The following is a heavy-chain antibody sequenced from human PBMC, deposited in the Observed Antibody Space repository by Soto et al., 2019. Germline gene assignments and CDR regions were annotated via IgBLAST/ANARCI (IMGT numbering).Heavy chain of an antibody. D-gene: IGHD5-12*01. J-gene: IGHJ4*02. CDR1: GFNFSSYG. CDR3: ARDLFSGYHSTGY. Sequence: GGSLRLSCEVSGFNFSSYGMHWVRQAPGKGLEWLALIWSDGRNRNYADSVKGRITISRDNSKNTLYLQMNSLRADDTAVYYCARDLFSGYHSTGYWGQGTLVTVSS. V-gene: IGHV3-33*01. CDR2: IWSDGRNR.